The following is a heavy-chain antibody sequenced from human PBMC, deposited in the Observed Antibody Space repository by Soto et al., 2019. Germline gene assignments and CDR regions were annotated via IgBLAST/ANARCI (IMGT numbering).Heavy chain of an antibody. CDR3: TTLHYGSGVYLSTFNNDNVIDV. J-gene: IGHJ6*02. CDR2: IKSKTDGGTT. CDR1: GFTFSNAW. V-gene: IGHV3-15*07. D-gene: IGHD3-10*01. Sequence: PGGSLRLSCAASGFTFSNAWMNWVRQAPGKGLEWVGRIKSKTDGGTTDYAAPVKGRFTISRDDSKTTLYLQMNSLTTEDTAVYYCTTLHYGSGVYLSTFNNDNVIDVWGQGLTITVS.